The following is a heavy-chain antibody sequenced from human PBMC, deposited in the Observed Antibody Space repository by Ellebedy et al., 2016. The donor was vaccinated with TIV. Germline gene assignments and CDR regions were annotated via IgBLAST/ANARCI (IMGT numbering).Heavy chain of an antibody. J-gene: IGHJ4*02. CDR3: ARGWRHCSSTSCYKGRFDY. CDR2: IIPILGIA. V-gene: IGHV1-69*04. Sequence: SVKVSCXASGGTFSSYAISWVRQAPGQGLEWMGRIIPILGIANYAQKFQGRVTITADESTSTAYMELSSLRSEDTAVYYCARGWRHCSSTSCYKGRFDYWGQGTLVTVSS. CDR1: GGTFSSYA. D-gene: IGHD2-2*02.